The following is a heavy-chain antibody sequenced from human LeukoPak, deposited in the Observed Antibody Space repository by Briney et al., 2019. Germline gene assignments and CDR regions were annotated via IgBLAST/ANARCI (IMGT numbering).Heavy chain of an antibody. J-gene: IGHJ4*02. CDR2: IIPIFGTA. D-gene: IGHD6-6*01. Sequence: SVKVSCKASGGTFSSYAISWVRQAPGQGLEWMGRIIPIFGTANYAQKFQGRVTITADKSTSTAYMELSSLRSEDTAVYYCARTRSSSSRGFDYWGQGTLVTVSP. V-gene: IGHV1-69*06. CDR1: GGTFSSYA. CDR3: ARTRSSSSRGFDY.